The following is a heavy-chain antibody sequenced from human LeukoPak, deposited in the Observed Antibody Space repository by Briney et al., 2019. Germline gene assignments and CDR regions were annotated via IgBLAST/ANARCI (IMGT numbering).Heavy chain of an antibody. V-gene: IGHV3-15*07. J-gene: IGHJ6*02. D-gene: IGHD1-1*01. CDR2: IKSKTGGGTT. Sequence: GGSLRLSCAASGFTFSNAWMNWVRQAPGKGLEWVGRIKSKTGGGTTDYAAPVKGRFTISRDDSKNTLYLQMNSLKTEDTAVYYCTSSSNWNYYYYGMDVWGQGTTVTVSS. CDR3: TSSSNWNYYYYGMDV. CDR1: GFTFSNAW.